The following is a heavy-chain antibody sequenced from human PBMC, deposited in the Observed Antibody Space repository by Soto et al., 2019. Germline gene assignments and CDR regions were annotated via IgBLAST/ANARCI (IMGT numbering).Heavy chain of an antibody. J-gene: IGHJ4*02. CDR3: AKDTYYHDTSGYYVFDH. CDR2: ISYDGSKK. CDR1: GFAFSSYG. V-gene: IGHV3-30*18. Sequence: QVQLVESGGGVVQPGKSLRLSCAASGFAFSSYGIHWVRQAPGKGLEWVAGISYDGSKKYYADSVKGQFTISRDNSENKLRLKMDGLRADDTAVYYCAKDTYYHDTSGYYVFDHWGPGTLVTVSS. D-gene: IGHD3-22*01.